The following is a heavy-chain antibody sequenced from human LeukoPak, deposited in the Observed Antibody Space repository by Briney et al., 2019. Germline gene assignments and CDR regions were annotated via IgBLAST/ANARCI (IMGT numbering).Heavy chain of an antibody. D-gene: IGHD3-3*01. J-gene: IGHJ4*02. CDR3: ARGLGIFGVVYFDC. Sequence: SETLSLTCAVYGGSFSGDYWNWLRQPPGKGLEWIGEINHSGSTNYNPSLKSRVTISVDTSKNQFSLKLSSVTAADTAVYYCARGLGIFGVVYFDCWGQGTLVTVSS. CDR2: INHSGST. CDR1: GGSFSGDY. V-gene: IGHV4-34*01.